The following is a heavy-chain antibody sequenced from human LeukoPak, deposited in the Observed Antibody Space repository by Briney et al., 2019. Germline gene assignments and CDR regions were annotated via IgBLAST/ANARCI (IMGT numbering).Heavy chain of an antibody. CDR3: ARQKATYYDFWSGYSLDY. CDR1: GGSISSYY. Sequence: SETLSLTCTVSGGSISSYYWSWIRQPPGKGLEWIGSIYYSGSTYYNPSLKSRVSISVDTSKNQFSLKLSSVTAADTAVYYCARQKATYYDFWSGYSLDYWGQGTLDTVSS. J-gene: IGHJ4*02. CDR2: IYYSGST. D-gene: IGHD3-3*01. V-gene: IGHV4-59*08.